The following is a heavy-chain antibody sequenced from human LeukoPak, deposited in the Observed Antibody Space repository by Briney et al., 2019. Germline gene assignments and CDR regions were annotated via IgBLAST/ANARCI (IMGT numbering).Heavy chain of an antibody. CDR3: AKAWDTAIEFDY. Sequence: PGRSLRLSCAASGFTFSSYGMHWVRQAPGKGLEWVAVISYDGSNKYYADSVKGRLTISRDNSKNTLYLQMNSLRAEDTAVYYCAKAWDTAIEFDYWGQGTLVTVSS. CDR1: GFTFSSYG. CDR2: ISYDGSNK. J-gene: IGHJ4*02. V-gene: IGHV3-30*18. D-gene: IGHD5-18*01.